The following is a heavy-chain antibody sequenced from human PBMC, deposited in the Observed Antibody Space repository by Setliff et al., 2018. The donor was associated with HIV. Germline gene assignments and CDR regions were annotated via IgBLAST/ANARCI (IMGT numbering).Heavy chain of an antibody. CDR2: ISIRGGYI. CDR3: ARRSGSSSLKGVHYYYYYYMDV. V-gene: IGHV3-21*06. CDR1: GFTFNNYA. J-gene: IGHJ6*03. Sequence: GSLRLSCAASGFTFNNYAMNWVRQAPGKGLQWVASISIRGGYIYYADSVKGRFTISRDNTRNSVYLQMDSLRVDDTAVFYCARRSGSSSLKGVHYYYYYYMDVWGKGTTVTVSS. D-gene: IGHD6-13*01.